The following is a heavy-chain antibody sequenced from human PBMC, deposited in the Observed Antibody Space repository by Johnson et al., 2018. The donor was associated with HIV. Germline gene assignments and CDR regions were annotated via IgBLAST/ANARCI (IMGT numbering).Heavy chain of an antibody. CDR2: IASACDT. Sequence: VQLVESGGGLVQPGGSLRLSCAASGCTFSRSDMHWVRQGRGKGLEWVSGIASACDTSSPGSVKGRFTVPRENAKNSLYLQMNSLRAEDTALYYCARGALGAFDIWGQGTMVTVSS. J-gene: IGHJ3*02. CDR3: ARGALGAFDI. CDR1: GCTFSRSD. V-gene: IGHV3-13*01. D-gene: IGHD3-3*02.